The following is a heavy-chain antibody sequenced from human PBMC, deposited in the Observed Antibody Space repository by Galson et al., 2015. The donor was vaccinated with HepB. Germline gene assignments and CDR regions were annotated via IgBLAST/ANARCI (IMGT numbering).Heavy chain of an antibody. CDR3: ARSQRDYYDSSGYYLAYFQH. CDR2: ISSSSSYT. J-gene: IGHJ1*01. Sequence: SLRLSCAASGFTFSDYYMSWIRQAPGKGLEWVSYISSSSSYTNYADPVKGRFTISRDNAKNSLYLQMNSLRAEDTAVYYCARSQRDYYDSSGYYLAYFQHWGQGTLVTVSS. V-gene: IGHV3-11*06. D-gene: IGHD3-22*01. CDR1: GFTFSDYY.